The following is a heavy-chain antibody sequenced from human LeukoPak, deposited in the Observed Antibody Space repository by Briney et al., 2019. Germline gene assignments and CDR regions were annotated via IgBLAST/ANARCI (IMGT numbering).Heavy chain of an antibody. CDR1: GYTFTGYY. Sequence: ASVKVSCKASGYTFTGYYMHWVRQAPGQGLEWMGWINPNSGGTNYAQKFQGWVTMTRDMSTSTAYMELSSLRSEDTAVYYCAAEYNGSGSYSYWGQGTLVTVSS. V-gene: IGHV1-2*04. CDR3: AAEYNGSGSYSY. CDR2: INPNSGGT. J-gene: IGHJ4*02. D-gene: IGHD3-10*01.